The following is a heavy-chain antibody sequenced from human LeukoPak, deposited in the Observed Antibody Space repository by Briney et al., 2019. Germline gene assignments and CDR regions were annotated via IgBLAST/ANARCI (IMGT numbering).Heavy chain of an antibody. CDR2: IYYSGST. J-gene: IGHJ4*02. V-gene: IGHV4-39*07. D-gene: IGHD3-9*01. CDR1: GGSISSSSYY. Sequence: SETLSLTCTVSGGSISSSSYYWGWIRQPPGKGLEWIGSIYYSGSTYYNPSLKSRVTISVDTSKNQFSLKLSSVTAADTAVYYCARYNSLPSYDILTGYFPVFDYWGQGTLVTVSS. CDR3: ARYNSLPSYDILTGYFPVFDY.